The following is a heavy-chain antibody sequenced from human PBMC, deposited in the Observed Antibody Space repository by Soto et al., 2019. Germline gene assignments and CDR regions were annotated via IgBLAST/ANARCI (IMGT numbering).Heavy chain of an antibody. CDR1: GYTFTGFY. CDR2: INPSIGGT. Sequence: ASVKVSCKTSGYTFTGFYIHWVRQAPGQGLEWMGWINPSIGGTEYALKFQGRVTMTGDTSSSTAYMALSTLRSDDTAVYYCARGYSHGWAKIFYYYAMDVWGQGTTVTVSS. D-gene: IGHD6-19*01. J-gene: IGHJ6*02. CDR3: ARGYSHGWAKIFYYYAMDV. V-gene: IGHV1-2*02.